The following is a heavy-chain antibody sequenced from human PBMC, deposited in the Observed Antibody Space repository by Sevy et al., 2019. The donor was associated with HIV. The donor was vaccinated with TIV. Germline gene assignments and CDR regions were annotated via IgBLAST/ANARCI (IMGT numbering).Heavy chain of an antibody. CDR2: IYSGGST. V-gene: IGHV3-66*02. J-gene: IGHJ4*02. Sequence: GGSLRLSCAASRFTVSSNYMSWVRQAPGKGLEWVSVIYSGGSTYYADSVKGRFTISRDNSKNTLYLQMNSLRAEDTAVYYCARDGGSYGYLYWGQGTLVTVSS. CDR1: RFTVSSNY. CDR3: ARDGGSYGYLY. D-gene: IGHD5-18*01.